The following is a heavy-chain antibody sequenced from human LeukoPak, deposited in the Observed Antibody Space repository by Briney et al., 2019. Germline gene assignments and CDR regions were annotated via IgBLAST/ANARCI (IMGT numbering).Heavy chain of an antibody. CDR2: INHSGST. V-gene: IGHV4-34*01. Sequence: ASETLSLTCAVYGGSFSGYYWSWIRQPPGKGLEWIGEINHSGSTNYNPSLKSRVTISVDTSKNQFSLKLSSVTAADTAVYYCARLSKGYFDYWGQGTLVTVSS. J-gene: IGHJ4*02. CDR3: ARLSKGYFDY. CDR1: GGSFSGYY.